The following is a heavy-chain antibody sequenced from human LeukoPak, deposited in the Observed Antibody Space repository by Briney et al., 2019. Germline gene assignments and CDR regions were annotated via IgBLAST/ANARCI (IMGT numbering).Heavy chain of an antibody. D-gene: IGHD4-23*01. V-gene: IGHV3-23*01. CDR2: ISGSGGST. J-gene: IGHJ4*02. CDR3: ARAPRTTVVTYFDY. Sequence: PGGSLRLSCAASGFTFSSYAMSWVRQAPGKGLEWVSAISGSGGSTYYADSVKGRFTISRDNAKNSLYLQMNSLRAEDTAVYYCARAPRTTVVTYFDYWGQGTLVTVSS. CDR1: GFTFSSYA.